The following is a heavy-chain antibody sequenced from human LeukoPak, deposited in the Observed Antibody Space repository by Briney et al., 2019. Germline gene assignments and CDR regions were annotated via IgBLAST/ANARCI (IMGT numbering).Heavy chain of an antibody. D-gene: IGHD2-2*01. Sequence: PGGSLRLSCAASGFTFSRYDMHGVRHAPGKGLEGGTYISSRGCTIYCADSVKGRFTISRDNAKNLLYLQMNSLRAEDRAVYYCARAGYCSSTSCPSHYYYGMDVWGKGTRVTVSS. V-gene: IGHV3-48*03. CDR1: GFTFSRYD. CDR2: ISSRGCTI. CDR3: ARAGYCSSTSCPSHYYYGMDV. J-gene: IGHJ6*04.